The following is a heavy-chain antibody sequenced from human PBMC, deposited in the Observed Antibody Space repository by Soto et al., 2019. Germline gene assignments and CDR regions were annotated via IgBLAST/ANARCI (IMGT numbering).Heavy chain of an antibody. J-gene: IGHJ4*02. CDR1: GYTFTSYY. CDR3: ARDGYFDY. Sequence: ASVKVSCKASGYTFTSYYMHWVRQAPGQGLEWMGWISADNGNTNYAQKVQGRVTMTTDTFTSTAYMELRSLRSDDTAVYYCARDGYFDYWGQGTLVTVSS. V-gene: IGHV1-18*04. CDR2: ISADNGNT.